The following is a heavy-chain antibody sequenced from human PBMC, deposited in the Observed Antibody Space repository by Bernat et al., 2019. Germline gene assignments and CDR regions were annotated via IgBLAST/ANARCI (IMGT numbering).Heavy chain of an antibody. CDR1: GFTFTNYY. CDR2: IIPTAGQT. Sequence: QVQLVQSGAEVKKPGAAMKVSCKASGFTFTNYYMHWVRQAPGQGLEWLGIIIPTAGQTGYAQKFQGRVTMTTDTSTSTIYMELSSLRAEDTAVYYCARGGGRAAAGTYGYYYGMDVWGQGTTVTVSS. V-gene: IGHV1-46*01. D-gene: IGHD6-13*01. J-gene: IGHJ6*02. CDR3: ARGGGRAAAGTYGYYYGMDV.